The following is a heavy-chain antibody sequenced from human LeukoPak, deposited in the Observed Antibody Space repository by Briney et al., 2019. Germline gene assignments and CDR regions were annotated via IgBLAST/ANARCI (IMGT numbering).Heavy chain of an antibody. CDR2: IYSGGST. CDR1: GFTLSSNY. Sequence: GGSLRLSCAASGFTLSSNYMSWVRQAPGKGLEWVSVIYSGGSTYYADSVKGRFTISRDNSKNTLYLQMNSLRAEDTAVYYCARDHRYCSSTSCYVYFDYWGQGTLVTVSS. CDR3: ARDHRYCSSTSCYVYFDY. V-gene: IGHV3-66*02. J-gene: IGHJ4*02. D-gene: IGHD2-2*01.